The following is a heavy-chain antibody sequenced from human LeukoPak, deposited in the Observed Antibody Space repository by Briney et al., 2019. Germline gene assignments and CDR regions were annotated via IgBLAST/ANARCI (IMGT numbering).Heavy chain of an antibody. CDR1: GGSISSYY. J-gene: IGHJ4*02. Sequence: KASETLSLTCTVSGGSISSYYWSWIRQPPGKGLEWIGYIYYSGSTTYNPSLKSRVTISVDTSKNQFSLKLSSVTAADTVVYYCARQGPSGSYDYWGQGTLVTVSS. CDR3: ARQGPSGSYDY. V-gene: IGHV4-59*08. CDR2: IYYSGST. D-gene: IGHD1-26*01.